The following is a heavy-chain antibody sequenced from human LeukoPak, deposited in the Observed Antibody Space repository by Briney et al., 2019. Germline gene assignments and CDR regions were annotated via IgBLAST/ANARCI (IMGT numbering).Heavy chain of an antibody. D-gene: IGHD6-19*01. CDR2: IFYSGST. Sequence: SETLSLTCTVSGGSISSSSYYWGWIRQPPGKGLEWIGSIFYSGSTFYNPSLKSRVTMSVDTSKNQFSLRLSSVTAADTAVYYCARTPIPPYSSGWYTSYYFDYWGQGTLVTVSS. CDR1: GGSISSSSYY. CDR3: ARTPIPPYSSGWYTSYYFDY. J-gene: IGHJ4*02. V-gene: IGHV4-39*01.